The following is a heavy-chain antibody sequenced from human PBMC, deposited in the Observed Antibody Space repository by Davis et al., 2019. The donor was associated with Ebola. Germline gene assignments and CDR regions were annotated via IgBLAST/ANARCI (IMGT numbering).Heavy chain of an antibody. V-gene: IGHV1-69*13. CDR2: VIPILNTA. CDR1: GITSNSYS. Sequence: AASVKVSCKASGITSNSYSINWVRQAPGQGLEWIGGVIPILNTAKTAQKFQGRVTITADESTSTAYMELSSLRSEDTAVYYCARDRVQGVIITAYGMDVWGQGTTVTVSS. CDR3: ARDRVQGVIITAYGMDV. D-gene: IGHD3-10*01. J-gene: IGHJ6*02.